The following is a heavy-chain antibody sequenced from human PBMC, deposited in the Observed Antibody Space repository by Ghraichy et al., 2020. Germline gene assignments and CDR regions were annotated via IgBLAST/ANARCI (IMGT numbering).Heavy chain of an antibody. Sequence: GESLRLSCAASGFTFSNAWMSWVRQAPGKGLEWVGRIKSKTDGGTTDYAAPVKGRFTISRDDSKNTLYLQMNSLKTEDTAVYYCTTDLLGGSYRDWFDPWGQGTLVTVSS. V-gene: IGHV3-15*01. D-gene: IGHD1-26*01. J-gene: IGHJ5*02. CDR1: GFTFSNAW. CDR2: IKSKTDGGTT. CDR3: TTDLLGGSYRDWFDP.